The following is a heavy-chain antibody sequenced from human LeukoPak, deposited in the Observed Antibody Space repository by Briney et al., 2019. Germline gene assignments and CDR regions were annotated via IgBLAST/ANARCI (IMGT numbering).Heavy chain of an antibody. J-gene: IGHJ4*02. CDR3: ASRDYYDSSGYLSPKYYFDY. V-gene: IGHV4-34*01. CDR1: GGSFSGYY. CDR2: INHSGST. Sequence: SETLSLTCAVYGGSFSGYYWSWIRQPPGKGLEWIGEINHSGSTNYNPSLKSRVTISVDTSKNQFSLKLSSVTAADTAVYYCASRDYYDSSGYLSPKYYFDYWGQGTLVTVSS. D-gene: IGHD3-22*01.